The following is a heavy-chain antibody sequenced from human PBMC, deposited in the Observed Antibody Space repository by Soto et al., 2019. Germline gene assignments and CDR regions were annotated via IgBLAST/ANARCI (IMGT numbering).Heavy chain of an antibody. Sequence: EVQLVQSGAEVKKPGESLKISCQGSGYSFTNYLIVWVRQMPGKGLEWMGLIYPGDSDTRYSPSFQGQVTISADKSINTAFLQWSSLKPSDTVIYYCARRGAGRGHYYDGMDVWDQGTTVTVSS. V-gene: IGHV5-51*01. CDR2: IYPGDSDT. CDR1: GYSFTNYL. CDR3: ARRGAGRGHYYDGMDV. D-gene: IGHD6-19*01. J-gene: IGHJ6*02.